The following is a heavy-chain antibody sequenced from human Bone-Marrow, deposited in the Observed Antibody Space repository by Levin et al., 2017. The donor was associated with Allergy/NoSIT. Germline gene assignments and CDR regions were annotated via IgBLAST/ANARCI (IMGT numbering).Heavy chain of an antibody. CDR1: GFSLKTRGMC. J-gene: IGHJ3*01. CDR2: IDWDDDP. D-gene: IGHD1-26*01. V-gene: IGHV2-70*01. CDR3: ARMVSTSGNIGSYSGSYPDAFEV. Sequence: QTLSLTCTFSGFSLKTRGMCVTWIRQPPGKALEWLAFIDWDDDPSYNTSLKTRLTISTDTSKNHVVLTLTNVDPADTATYYCARMVSTSGNIGSYSGSYPDAFEVWGQGTMVTVS.